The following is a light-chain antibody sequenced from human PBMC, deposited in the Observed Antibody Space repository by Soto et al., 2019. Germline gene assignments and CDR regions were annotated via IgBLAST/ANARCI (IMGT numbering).Light chain of an antibody. J-gene: IGKJ4*01. Sequence: DIQMTQSQSSLSESAGDRVTITCRASQNIGRFLNWHQQKPGKAPNVLINVASTLRSGVPSRFSGSGSGTDFNLTINSLQPEDCATYFCQQSFTTPLPFGGGTKVDI. CDR2: VAS. V-gene: IGKV1-39*01. CDR3: QQSFTTPLP. CDR1: QNIGRF.